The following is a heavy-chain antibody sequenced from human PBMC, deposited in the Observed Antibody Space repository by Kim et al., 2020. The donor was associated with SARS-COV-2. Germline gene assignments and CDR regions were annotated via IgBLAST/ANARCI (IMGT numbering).Heavy chain of an antibody. V-gene: IGHV3-15*01. Sequence: GGSLRLSCEISGHDIGDSWMTWIRQAPGKGMEWVGRIKNRPHGDTPNYAAPVRGRFTISKDESRGAVFLEMNSLKIEDTATYYCTTDSGHFWGRGTAVIVSS. CDR3: TTDSGHF. CDR2: IKNRPHGDTP. J-gene: IGHJ6*02. D-gene: IGHD1-26*01. CDR1: GHDIGDSW.